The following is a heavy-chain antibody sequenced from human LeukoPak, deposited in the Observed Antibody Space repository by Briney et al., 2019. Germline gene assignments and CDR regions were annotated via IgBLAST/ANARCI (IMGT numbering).Heavy chain of an antibody. CDR2: IYYSGST. CDR1: GVSISSYY. CDR3: ARSSPDYDILTGYLLIGCFDP. V-gene: IGHV4-59*01. J-gene: IGHJ5*02. D-gene: IGHD3-9*01. Sequence: SETLSLTCTVSGVSISSYYWSWIRQPPGKGLEWIGYIYYSGSTNYNPSLKSRVTISVDTSKNQFSLKLSSVTAADTAVYYCARSSPDYDILTGYLLIGCFDPWGQGTLVTVSS.